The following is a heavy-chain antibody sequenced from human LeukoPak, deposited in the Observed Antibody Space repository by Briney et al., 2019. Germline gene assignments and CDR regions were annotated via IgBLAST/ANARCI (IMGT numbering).Heavy chain of an antibody. CDR3: ARGVAGITIFGVVNGAFDI. Sequence: SETLSLTCAVYGGSFSGYYWSWIRQPPGKGLEWIGEINHSGSTNYNPSLKSRVTISVDTSKNQFSLKLSSVTAADTAVYYCARGVAGITIFGVVNGAFDIWGQGTMVTVSS. V-gene: IGHV4-34*01. CDR2: INHSGST. J-gene: IGHJ3*02. CDR1: GGSFSGYY. D-gene: IGHD3-3*01.